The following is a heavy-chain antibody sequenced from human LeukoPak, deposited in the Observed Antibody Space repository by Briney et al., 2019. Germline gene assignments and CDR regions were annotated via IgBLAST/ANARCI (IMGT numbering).Heavy chain of an antibody. CDR2: IYYSGST. CDR1: GGSISSSYYY. Sequence: SETLSLICTLSGGSISSSYYYWGWIRQPPGKGLEWIGTIYYSGSTYYNPSLKSRVTISVDTSKNQFSLKLSSVTAPDTAVYYCARHEDRNWYFDHWGQGTLVTVSS. V-gene: IGHV4-39*01. J-gene: IGHJ4*02. CDR3: ARHEDRNWYFDH. D-gene: IGHD1-1*01.